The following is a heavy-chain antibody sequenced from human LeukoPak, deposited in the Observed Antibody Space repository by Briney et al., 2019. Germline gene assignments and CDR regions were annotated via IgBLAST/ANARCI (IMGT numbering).Heavy chain of an antibody. J-gene: IGHJ6*03. D-gene: IGHD7-27*01. CDR2: IGPTGSDR. CDR1: GLTFSTSG. V-gene: IGHV3-21*01. CDR3: ARANGDFTHYYYMDV. Sequence: KPGGSLRLSCTASGLTFSTSGFNWVRQAPGKGLEWVASIGPTGSDRYHADSIKGRFTISRDNAKNSLYLQMNSLRAEDTAVYYCARANGDFTHYYYMDVWGKGTTVTVSS.